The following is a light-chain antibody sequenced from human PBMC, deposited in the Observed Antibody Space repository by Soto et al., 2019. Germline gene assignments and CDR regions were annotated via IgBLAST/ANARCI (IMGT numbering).Light chain of an antibody. V-gene: IGKV1-12*01. CDR2: RAS. Sequence: IQITESPSSVSASVGDRVTITCRASQGITSWLAWYQQKPGKAPKLLIYRASNLQSGVPSRFSGSGSGTDITLTISGLQPADFATYYCQQTTTFPLTFGGGTKVEIK. CDR1: QGITSW. J-gene: IGKJ4*01. CDR3: QQTTTFPLT.